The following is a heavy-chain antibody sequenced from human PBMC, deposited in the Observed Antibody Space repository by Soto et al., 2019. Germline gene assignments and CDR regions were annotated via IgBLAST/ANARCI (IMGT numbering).Heavy chain of an antibody. J-gene: IGHJ6*02. D-gene: IGHD3-3*01. CDR1: GGSFSSYA. CDR3: ARGGYDFWSGYRYYYYGMDV. CDR2: IIPIFGTA. V-gene: IGHV1-69*01. Sequence: QVQLVQSGAEVKKPGSSVKVACKASGGSFSSYAISWVRQAPGQGREWMGGIIPIFGTANYAQKFQGRVTITADESTSTAYVELSSLRSEDTAVYYCARGGYDFWSGYRYYYYGMDVWGQGTTVTVSS.